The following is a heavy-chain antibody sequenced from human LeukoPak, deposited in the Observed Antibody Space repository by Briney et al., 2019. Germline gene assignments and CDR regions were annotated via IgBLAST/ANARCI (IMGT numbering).Heavy chain of an antibody. CDR1: AASISSSSHH. J-gene: IGHJ6*02. Sequence: SETLSLTCTISAASISSSSHHWGWIRQSPGKGLEWIGSIYSGRTIYYSPSLNSRVTISVVTSKDQFILQLNSVTAADTAVYYCARVEMASPDVWGQGTTVTVSS. CDR3: ARVEMASPDV. D-gene: IGHD5-24*01. V-gene: IGHV4-39*01. CDR2: IYSGRTI.